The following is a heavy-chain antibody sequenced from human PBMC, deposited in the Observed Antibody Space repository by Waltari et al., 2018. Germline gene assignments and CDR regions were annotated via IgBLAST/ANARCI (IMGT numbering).Heavy chain of an antibody. V-gene: IGHV3-33*01. CDR2: IWYDGSNK. CDR3: ARERSPGYSYGGGDFDY. J-gene: IGHJ4*02. CDR1: GFTFSSYG. Sequence: QVQLVESGGGVVQPGRSLRLSCAASGFTFSSYGMHWVRQAPGKGLEWVAVIWYDGSNKYYADSVKGRFTISRDNSKNTLYLQMNSLRAEDTAVYYCARERSPGYSYGGGDFDYWGQGTLVTVSS. D-gene: IGHD5-18*01.